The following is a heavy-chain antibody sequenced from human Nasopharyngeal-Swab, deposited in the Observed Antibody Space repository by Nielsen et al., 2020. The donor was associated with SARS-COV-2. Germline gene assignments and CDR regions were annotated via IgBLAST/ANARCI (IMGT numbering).Heavy chain of an antibody. CDR2: IYYTGSA. J-gene: IGHJ6*02. V-gene: IGHV4-59*01. CDR3: ARWVPFRRGTGRPSFYYFGMEV. D-gene: IGHD3/OR15-3a*01. Sequence: SETLSLTCTVSGDSISPNYWSWIRQSPGKRLERIGDIYYTGSADYSPSLRTRVTISVYRSKNRFSLELTSVTTADTAVYYCARWVPFRRGTGRPSFYYFGMEVWGQGTTVTVSS. CDR1: GDSISPNY.